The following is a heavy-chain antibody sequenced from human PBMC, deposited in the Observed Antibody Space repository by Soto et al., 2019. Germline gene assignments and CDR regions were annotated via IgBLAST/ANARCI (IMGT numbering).Heavy chain of an antibody. CDR1: GFTFDDYA. J-gene: IGHJ4*02. Sequence: EVQLVESGGGLVQPGRSLRLSCAASGFTFDDYAMHWVRQAPGKGLEWVSGISWNSGSIGYADSVKGRFTISRDNAKNSLYLQMNSLRAEDTALYYCAKVGFAYSSSHLDYWGQGTLVTVSS. CDR2: ISWNSGSI. CDR3: AKVGFAYSSSHLDY. V-gene: IGHV3-9*01. D-gene: IGHD6-13*01.